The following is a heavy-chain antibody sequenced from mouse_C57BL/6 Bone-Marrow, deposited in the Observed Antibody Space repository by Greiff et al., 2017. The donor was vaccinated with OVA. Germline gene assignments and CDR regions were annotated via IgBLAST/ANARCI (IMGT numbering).Heavy chain of an antibody. CDR2: IWSGGST. CDR3: ARTRSSYWYFDV. D-gene: IGHD1-1*01. CDR1: GFSLTSYG. V-gene: IGHV2-2*01. Sequence: QVQLQQSGPGLVQPSQSLSITCTVSGFSLTSYGVHWVRQSPGTGLEWLGVIWSGGSTDYNAAFISRLSISKDNSKSQVFFKMNSLQADDTAIYYCARTRSSYWYFDVWGTGTTVTVSS. J-gene: IGHJ1*03.